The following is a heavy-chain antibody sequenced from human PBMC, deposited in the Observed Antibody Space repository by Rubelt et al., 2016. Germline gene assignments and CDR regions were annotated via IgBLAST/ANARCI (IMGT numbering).Heavy chain of an antibody. J-gene: IGHJ4*02. CDR2: IYYSGST. CDR3: ASPSGSYGGYFDY. Sequence: QLQLQESGPGLVKPSETLSLTCTVSGGSISSSSYYWGWIRQPPGKGLEWIGSIYYSGSTYYNPSLKSRVTISVDTSKNQFPLKLSSVTAADTAVYYCASPSGSYGGYFDYWGQGTLVTVSS. V-gene: IGHV4-39*01. D-gene: IGHD1-26*01. CDR1: GGSISSSSYY.